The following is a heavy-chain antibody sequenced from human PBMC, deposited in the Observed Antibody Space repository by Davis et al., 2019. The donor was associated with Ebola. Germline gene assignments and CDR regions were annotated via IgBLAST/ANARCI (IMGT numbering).Heavy chain of an antibody. V-gene: IGHV3-21*01. Sequence: GESLKISCAASGFTFSSYSMNWVRQAPGKGLEWVSSISSSSSYIYYADSAKGRFTISRDNAKNSLYLQMNSLRAEDTAVYYCARGLFWSGLDVWGQGTTVTVSS. CDR1: GFTFSSYS. CDR2: ISSSSSYI. CDR3: ARGLFWSGLDV. J-gene: IGHJ6*02. D-gene: IGHD1-1*01.